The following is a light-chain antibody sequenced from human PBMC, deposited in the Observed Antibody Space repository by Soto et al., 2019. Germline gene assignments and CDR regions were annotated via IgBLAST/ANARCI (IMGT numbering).Light chain of an antibody. Sequence: EIVMTQSPATLSVSPGERATLSCRASQSVSNNLAWYQQKPGQAPRLLIYFASTRATGIPARFSGSGSGTQFTLTITSLQSEEVAVYYCQHYDEWPLTFGGGTKVETK. CDR3: QHYDEWPLT. V-gene: IGKV3-15*01. CDR2: FAS. CDR1: QSVSNN. J-gene: IGKJ4*01.